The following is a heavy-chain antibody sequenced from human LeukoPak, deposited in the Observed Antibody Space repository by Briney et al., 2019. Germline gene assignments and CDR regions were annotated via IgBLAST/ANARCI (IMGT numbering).Heavy chain of an antibody. V-gene: IGHV1-69*10. J-gene: IGHJ3*02. CDR2: IIPILGIA. CDR1: GGTFSSYA. CDR3: ARVTDPETPHANDAFDI. Sequence: VKVSCKASGGTFSSYAISWVRQAPGQGLEWMGRIIPILGIANYAQKFQGRVTITADKSTSTAYMELSSLRSEDTAVYYCARVTDPETPHANDAFDIWGQGTMVTVSS.